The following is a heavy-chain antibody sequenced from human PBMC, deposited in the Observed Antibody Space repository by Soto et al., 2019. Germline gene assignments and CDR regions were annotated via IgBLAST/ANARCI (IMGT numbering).Heavy chain of an antibody. CDR1: GGSISSGDYY. Sequence: QVQLQESGPGLVKPSQTLSLTCTVSGGSISSGDYYWSWIRQPPGKGLEWIGYIYYSGSTYYNPSLNILVTLSVDTSKTPFSLKLSSVTAADTPVYYCASLKLGYSTFDPWGQGTLVTVSS. CDR2: IYYSGST. CDR3: ASLKLGYSTFDP. V-gene: IGHV4-30-4*01. D-gene: IGHD5-18*01. J-gene: IGHJ5*02.